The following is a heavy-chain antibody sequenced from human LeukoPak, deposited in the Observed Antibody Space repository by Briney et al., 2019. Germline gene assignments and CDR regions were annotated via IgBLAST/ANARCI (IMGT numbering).Heavy chain of an antibody. CDR1: GGSFSGYY. J-gene: IGHJ4*02. CDR2: INHRRST. CDR3: ARVDDY. Sequence: SETLSLTCAVYGGSFSGYYWSWIRQPPGEGLEWIGEINHRRSTHYNPSLKSRVTISVDTSKNQFSLKMSSVTAADTAVYYCARVDDYWSQGTLVTVSS. V-gene: IGHV4-34*01.